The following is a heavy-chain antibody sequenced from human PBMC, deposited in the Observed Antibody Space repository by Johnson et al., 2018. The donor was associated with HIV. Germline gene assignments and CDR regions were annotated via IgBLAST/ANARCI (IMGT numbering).Heavy chain of an antibody. CDR1: AFTFSSYG. CDR2: ISYDGSNK. Sequence: QVQLVESGGGGVQPGRSLRLSCAASAFTFSSYGMHWVRQAPGKGLEWVAVISYDGSNKYYADSVKGRITISRDNAKKSLYLQMNSLRAEDTAVYYCAKASNYYDSSRHAFDIWGQGTMVTVSS. CDR3: AKASNYYDSSRHAFDI. V-gene: IGHV3-30*18. D-gene: IGHD3-22*01. J-gene: IGHJ3*02.